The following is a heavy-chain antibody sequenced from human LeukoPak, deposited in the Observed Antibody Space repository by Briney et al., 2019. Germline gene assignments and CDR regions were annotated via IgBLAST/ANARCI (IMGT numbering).Heavy chain of an antibody. CDR2: IYYSGST. CDR1: GGSISSSSYY. J-gene: IGHJ4*02. Sequence: PSETLSLTCTVSGGSISSSSYYWGWIRQPPGKGLEWIGSIYYSGSTYYNPSLKSRVTISVDTSKNQFSLKLSSVTAADTAVYYCARTYYYDSSGYYLSLPLVVFDYWGQGTLVTVSS. V-gene: IGHV4-39*07. CDR3: ARTYYYDSSGYYLSLPLVVFDY. D-gene: IGHD3-22*01.